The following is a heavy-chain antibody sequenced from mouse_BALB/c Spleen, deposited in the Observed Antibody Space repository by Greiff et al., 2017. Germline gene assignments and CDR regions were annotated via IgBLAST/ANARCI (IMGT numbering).Heavy chain of an antibody. CDR3: ARGSYGSSYDDWYFDV. Sequence: DVKLVESGGGLVKPGGSLKLSCAASGFTFSSYAMSWVRQTPEKRLEWVASISSGGSTYYPDSVKGRFTISRDNARNILYLQMSSLRSEDTAMYYCARGSYGSSYDDWYFDVWGAGTTVTVSS. CDR1: GFTFSSYA. J-gene: IGHJ1*01. D-gene: IGHD1-1*01. V-gene: IGHV5-6-5*01. CDR2: ISSGGST.